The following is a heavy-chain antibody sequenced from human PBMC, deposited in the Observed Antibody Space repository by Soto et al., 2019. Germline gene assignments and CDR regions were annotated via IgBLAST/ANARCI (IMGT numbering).Heavy chain of an antibody. CDR3: ARSLPLDCSVGSCYSYFDY. D-gene: IGHD2-15*01. CDR1: GGTLSSYA. CDR2: IIPIFGTA. Sequence: GASVKVSCKASGGTLSSYAISWVRQAPGQGLEWMGGIIPIFGTANYAQKFQGRVTITADESTSTAYMELSSLRSEDTAVYYWARSLPLDCSVGSCYSYFDYWGQGTLVTGS. J-gene: IGHJ4*02. V-gene: IGHV1-69*13.